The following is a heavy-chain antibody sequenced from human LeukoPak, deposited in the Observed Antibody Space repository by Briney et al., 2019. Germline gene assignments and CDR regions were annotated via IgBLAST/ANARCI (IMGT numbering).Heavy chain of an antibody. D-gene: IGHD6-13*01. CDR1: GFTFSSYA. CDR3: AKGDSSSWVPPNYMDV. J-gene: IGHJ6*03. CDR2: ISGSGGST. Sequence: GGSLRLSCAASGFTFSSYAMSWVRQAPGKGLEWVSAISGSGGSTYYADSVKGRFTISRDNSKNTLYLQMNSLRAEDTAVYYCAKGDSSSWVPPNYMDVWGKGTTVTISS. V-gene: IGHV3-23*01.